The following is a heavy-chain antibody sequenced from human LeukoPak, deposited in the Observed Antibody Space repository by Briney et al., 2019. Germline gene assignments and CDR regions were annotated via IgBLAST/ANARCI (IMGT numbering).Heavy chain of an antibody. Sequence: SVKVSCKASGGTFSSYAISWVRQAPGQGLEWMGRIIPILGIANYAQKFQGRVTITADKSTSTAYMELSSLRSEDTAVYYCAREITMIVVVITWYYFDYWGQGTLVTASS. CDR2: IIPILGIA. CDR3: AREITMIVVVITWYYFDY. J-gene: IGHJ4*02. CDR1: GGTFSSYA. D-gene: IGHD3-22*01. V-gene: IGHV1-69*04.